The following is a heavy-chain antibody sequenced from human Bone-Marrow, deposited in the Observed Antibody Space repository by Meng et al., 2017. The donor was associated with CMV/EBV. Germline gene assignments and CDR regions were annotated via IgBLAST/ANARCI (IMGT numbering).Heavy chain of an antibody. CDR1: GFTFTTYW. D-gene: IGHD6-13*01. CDR3: ARERQLVQYDWFDP. V-gene: IGHV3-74*01. Sequence: GESLKISCAASGFTFTTYWMHWARQAPGKGLVWVSRINTDGSSATYADSVKGRFTISRDNAKNSLYLQMNSLRAEDTAVYYCARERQLVQYDWFDPWGQGTLVTVSS. J-gene: IGHJ5*02. CDR2: INTDGSSA.